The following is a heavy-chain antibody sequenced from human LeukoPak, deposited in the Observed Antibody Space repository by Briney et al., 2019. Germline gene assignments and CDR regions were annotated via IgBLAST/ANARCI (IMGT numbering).Heavy chain of an antibody. CDR1: GGTFSSYA. J-gene: IGHJ3*02. CDR2: IIPIFGTA. D-gene: IGHD3-9*01. V-gene: IGHV1-69*06. Sequence: GASVKVSCKASGGTFSSYAISWVRQAPGQGLEWMGGIIPIFGTANYAQKFQGRVTITADKSTSTAYMELSSLRSEDTAVYYCASNYDILTGYSPAFDIWGQGIMVTVSS. CDR3: ASNYDILTGYSPAFDI.